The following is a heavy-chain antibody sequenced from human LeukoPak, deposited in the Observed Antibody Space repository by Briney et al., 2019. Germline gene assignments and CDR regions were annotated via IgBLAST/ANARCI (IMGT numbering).Heavy chain of an antibody. CDR1: GFTFSSYA. V-gene: IGHV3-64*01. J-gene: IGHJ4*02. D-gene: IGHD3-3*01. Sequence: GGSLRLSCAASGFTFSSYAMHWVRQAQGKGLEYVSAITQNGDYTYYTTSVKGRFTISRDNSRNTLFLQMGSLTVEDMAVYYCARALSGGYYDCWGQGTLVTVSS. CDR2: ITQNGDYT. CDR3: ARALSGGYYDC.